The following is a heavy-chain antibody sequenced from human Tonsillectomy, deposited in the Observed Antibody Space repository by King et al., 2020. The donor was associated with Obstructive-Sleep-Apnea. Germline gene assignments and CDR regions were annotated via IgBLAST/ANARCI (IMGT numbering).Heavy chain of an antibody. CDR2: ISSSTSTI. CDR3: AGMTQTDAFDI. J-gene: IGHJ3*02. V-gene: IGHV3-48*04. Sequence: VQLVESGGGLVQPGGSLRLSCAASGFIFSSYSMDWVRQAQGKGLEWVSYISSSTSTIYYADSVKGRFTNSRDNAKNSLYLQMNSLRAEDTAVYYCAGMTQTDAFDIWGQGTMVTVSS. CDR1: GFIFSSYS.